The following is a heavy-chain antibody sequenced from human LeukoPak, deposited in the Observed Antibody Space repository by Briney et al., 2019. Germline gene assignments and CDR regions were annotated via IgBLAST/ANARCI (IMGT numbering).Heavy chain of an antibody. CDR3: ATDLGSSWIY. CDR2: INPNSGGT. J-gene: IGHJ4*01. CDR1: GYTFTGYY. V-gene: IGHV1-2*02. D-gene: IGHD6-13*01. Sequence: ASAKVSCKASGYTFTGYYLHWVRQAPGQGLEWMGWINPNSGGTNYAQKFQGRVTMTRDTSISTAYMELSRLSSDDTAVYYCATDLGSSWIYWGQGTLVTVSS.